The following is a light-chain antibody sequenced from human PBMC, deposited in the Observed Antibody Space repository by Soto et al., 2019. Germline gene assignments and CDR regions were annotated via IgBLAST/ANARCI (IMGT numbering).Light chain of an antibody. CDR2: DVS. J-gene: IGLJ1*01. Sequence: QSALTQPASVSESPGQSITVSCTGTSSDVGGYNYVSWYQQHPGKAPKLMIYDVSDRPSGVSNRFSGSKSGNTASLTISGLQAEDEADYYCGSYSSSSTLYVFGTGTKVTVL. CDR3: GSYSSSSTLYV. V-gene: IGLV2-14*01. CDR1: SSDVGGYNY.